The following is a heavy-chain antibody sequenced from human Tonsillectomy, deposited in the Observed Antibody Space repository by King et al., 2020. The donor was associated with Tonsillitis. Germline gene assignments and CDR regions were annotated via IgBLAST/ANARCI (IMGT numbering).Heavy chain of an antibody. Sequence: QMQLQESGPGLVKPSETLSLTCIVSGGSISRSSYYWGWIRQPPGKGLEWIGSFYYSGSTYYNPSLKSLVTVSVDTSTNQFSMKLSSVTAPDTAVYYCARHDQRSSWRMFDPWGRGPLVTVSS. CDR1: GGSISRSSYY. D-gene: IGHD6-13*01. CDR2: FYYSGST. CDR3: ARHDQRSSWRMFDP. V-gene: IGHV4-39*07. J-gene: IGHJ5*02.